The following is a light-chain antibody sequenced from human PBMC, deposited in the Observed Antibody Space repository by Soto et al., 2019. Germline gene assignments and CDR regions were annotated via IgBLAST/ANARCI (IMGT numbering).Light chain of an antibody. V-gene: IGLV2-14*01. CDR3: SSYRGASTPV. CDR2: DVT. J-gene: IGLJ2*01. CDR1: STDVGAYNY. Sequence: QSVLTQPASVSGSPGQSITISCTGTSTDVGAYNYVSWYQQHPGKAPKLVIFDVTNRPSEVPDRFSGSKSGNTASLTISGLQFEDEADYYCSSYRGASTPVFGGGTRSPS.